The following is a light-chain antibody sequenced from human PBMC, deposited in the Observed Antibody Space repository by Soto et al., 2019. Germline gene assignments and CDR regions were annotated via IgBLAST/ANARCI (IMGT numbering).Light chain of an antibody. CDR3: QQLNSYPLT. V-gene: IGKV1-9*01. CDR2: AAS. CDR1: QGISSY. J-gene: IGKJ4*02. Sequence: DIQLTQSPSFLSASVGDRVTITCRASQGISSYLAWYQQKPGKAPKLLIYAASTLQSGVPSRFSGSGSGTEFTLTISSLQPEDFVMYYCQQLNSYPLTFGGGTEVEIK.